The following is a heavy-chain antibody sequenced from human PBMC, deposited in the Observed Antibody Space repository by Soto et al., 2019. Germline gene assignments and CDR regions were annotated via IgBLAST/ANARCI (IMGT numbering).Heavy chain of an antibody. D-gene: IGHD3-22*01. CDR2: IYPGDSDT. V-gene: IGHV5-51*01. CDR1: GYSFTSYW. CDR3: ARHVYYYDSSGYYLAYYYYGMDV. J-gene: IGHJ6*02. Sequence: PGESLKISCKGSGYSFTSYWIGWVRQMPGKGLEGMGIIYPGDSDTRYSPSFQGQVTISADKSISTAYLQWSSLKASDTAMYYCARHVYYYDSSGYYLAYYYYGMDVWGQGTTVTVSS.